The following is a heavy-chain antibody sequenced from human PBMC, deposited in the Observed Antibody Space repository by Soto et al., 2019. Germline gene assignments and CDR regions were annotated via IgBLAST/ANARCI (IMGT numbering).Heavy chain of an antibody. J-gene: IGHJ4*02. CDR1: GYTFTNYG. D-gene: IGHD6-19*01. CDR3: ARRGLAHPAFDY. CDR2: ISAYNGDI. V-gene: IGHV1-18*01. Sequence: QVQLVQSGAEVKKPGASVKVSCKTSGYTFTNYGITWVRQAPGLGLEWMGWISAYNGDINYAQKLQGRVTMTTDTSTSTAYMELRSLRSDDTAVYYCARRGLAHPAFDYWGQGTLVTVSS.